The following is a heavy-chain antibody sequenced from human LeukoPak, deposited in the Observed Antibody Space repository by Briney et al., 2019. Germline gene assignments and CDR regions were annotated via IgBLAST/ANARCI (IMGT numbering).Heavy chain of an antibody. CDR1: GFTFSSYS. V-gene: IGHV3-48*01. CDR2: ISSSSSTI. CDR3: ARDGGELGY. D-gene: IGHD1-26*01. J-gene: IGHJ4*02. Sequence: GGSLRLSCAASGFTFSSYSMNWVRQAPGKGLEWVSYISSSSSTIYYADSVKGRFTISRDNAKNSLYLQMNSLRAEDTAVYYCARDGGELGYWGQGTLVTVSS.